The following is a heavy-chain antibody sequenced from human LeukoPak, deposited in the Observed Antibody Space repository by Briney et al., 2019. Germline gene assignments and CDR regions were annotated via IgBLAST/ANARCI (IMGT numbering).Heavy chain of an antibody. Sequence: SETLSLTCTVSRWFISSYYLKWIRQPAGKGLEWIGRIYTSGSTNYNPSLKSRVTMSVDTSKNQFSLTPSSLTAADTDVYYCTIEIPYSEYPYWGQGTLVTVSS. D-gene: IGHD5-12*01. V-gene: IGHV4-4*07. CDR2: IYTSGST. J-gene: IGHJ4*02. CDR3: TIEIPYSEYPY. CDR1: RWFISSYY.